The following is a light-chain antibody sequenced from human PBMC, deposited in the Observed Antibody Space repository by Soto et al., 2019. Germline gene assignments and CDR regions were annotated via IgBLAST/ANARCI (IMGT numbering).Light chain of an antibody. CDR2: GVS. Sequence: EIVLTQSPGTLSLSPGERPTLSCRASQSIVSNYLAWYQQKPGQAPRLLIYGVSSRATGIPDRFSGSGSGTDFTLTISRLEPEDFAVYYCQQYGSSPLTFGGGTKVEIK. CDR3: QQYGSSPLT. CDR1: QSIVSNY. V-gene: IGKV3-20*01. J-gene: IGKJ4*01.